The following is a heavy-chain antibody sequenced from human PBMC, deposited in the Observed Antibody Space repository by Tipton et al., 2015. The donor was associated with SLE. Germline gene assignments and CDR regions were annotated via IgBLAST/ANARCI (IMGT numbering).Heavy chain of an antibody. Sequence: LRLSCAVYGGSFSGYYWTWIRQPPGKGLEWIGEVNHSGFTNSNPSLEGRVTISVDKTKNQFSLNLSSVTAADTAVYYCARGENVVATIPLDFWGQGTLVTVSS. CDR1: GGSFSGYY. J-gene: IGHJ4*02. CDR3: ARGENVVATIPLDF. D-gene: IGHD5-12*01. CDR2: VNHSGFT. V-gene: IGHV4-34*01.